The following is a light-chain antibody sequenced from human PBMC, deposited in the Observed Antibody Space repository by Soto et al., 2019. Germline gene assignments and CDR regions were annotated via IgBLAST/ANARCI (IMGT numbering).Light chain of an antibody. V-gene: IGKV1-5*03. CDR2: EAS. CDR3: QQYRDYPWT. Sequence: DIQMTQSPSTLSASVGDRVTITCRASQSISSWLAWYQQKPGKAPNLLIYEASSLESGDPSRFSGSGPGTEFTLTCRRLHADDFATDYCQQYRDYPWTFGQGTKVEIK. CDR1: QSISSW. J-gene: IGKJ1*01.